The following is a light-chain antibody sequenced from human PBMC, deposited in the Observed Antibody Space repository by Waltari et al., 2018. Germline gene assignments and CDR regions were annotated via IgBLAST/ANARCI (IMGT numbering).Light chain of an antibody. J-gene: IGKJ4*01. CDR3: QQSYSTPLT. CDR2: AAS. V-gene: IGKV1-39*01. Sequence: DIQMTQSPSSLSASVGDRVTITCRASQSISVFLNWYQQKPGKAPKLLIHAASTLHIGVPSRFSGSGSGTDFTLTINNLQPEDFATYSCQQSYSTPLTFGGGTRVEIK. CDR1: QSISVF.